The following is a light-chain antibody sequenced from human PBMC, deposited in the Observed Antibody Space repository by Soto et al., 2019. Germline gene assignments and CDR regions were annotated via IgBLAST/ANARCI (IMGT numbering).Light chain of an antibody. J-gene: IGLJ2*01. CDR3: AAWDDSLKGV. CDR1: SSNIGSNT. Sequence: QSVLTQPPSASGTPGQRVTISCSGSSSNIGSNTVNWYQQLPGTAPKLLIYSDNQRPSGVPDRFSGSKSGTSASLAISGLLSEDEADYYCAAWDDSLKGVFGGGTKLTVL. CDR2: SDN. V-gene: IGLV1-44*01.